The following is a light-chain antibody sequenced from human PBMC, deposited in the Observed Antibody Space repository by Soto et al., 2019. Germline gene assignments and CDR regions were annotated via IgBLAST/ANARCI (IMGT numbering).Light chain of an antibody. V-gene: IGLV2-11*01. CDR1: SSDVGGYDF. J-gene: IGLJ1*01. CDR3: CSYAGSYTLYV. Sequence: QSVLTRPRSVSGSPGQSVTISCTATSSDVGGYDFVSWYQQHPAKAPNLIIFDVTKRPSGVPDRFSGSKSGNTASLTISGLQAEDEADYYCCSYAGSYTLYVFGTGTKVTVL. CDR2: DVT.